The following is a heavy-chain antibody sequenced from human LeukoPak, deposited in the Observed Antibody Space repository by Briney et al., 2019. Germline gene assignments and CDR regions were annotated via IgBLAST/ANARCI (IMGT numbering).Heavy chain of an antibody. CDR1: GCTFATYA. D-gene: IGHD1-14*01. J-gene: IGHJ3*01. Sequence: ASVKVSCKASGCTFATYAMHWVRPAPGQRLEGMGWSNAGNGNTKYSQEFQGRVTITRDTSASTAYMELSSLRSEDMAVCFCVTEAPSGSFDVGRQGRMVTVSS. V-gene: IGHV1-3*02. CDR3: VTEAPSGSFDV. CDR2: SNAGNGNT.